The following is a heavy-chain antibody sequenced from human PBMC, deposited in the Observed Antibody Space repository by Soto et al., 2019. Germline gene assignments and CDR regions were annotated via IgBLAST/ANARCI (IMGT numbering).Heavy chain of an antibody. CDR1: GGSISSGGYY. Sequence: PSETLSLTCPVSGGSISSGGYYWSWIRQHPGKGLEWIGYIYYRGSTYYNPSLKSRLTISVATSKNQFSLKLSSVTAADTAVYYCARENRPGISDFDLWGQGSLVTVAS. J-gene: IGHJ4*02. V-gene: IGHV4-31*03. CDR3: ARENRPGISDFDL. CDR2: IYYRGST. D-gene: IGHD3-3*02.